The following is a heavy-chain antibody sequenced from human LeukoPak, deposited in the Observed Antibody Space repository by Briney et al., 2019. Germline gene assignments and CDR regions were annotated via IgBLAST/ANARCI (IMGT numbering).Heavy chain of an antibody. D-gene: IGHD4-17*01. CDR1: GGSITRSSYY. CDR2: IYYSGST. CDR3: ASLAPGVDYGDSNWFDP. V-gene: IGHV4-39*01. Sequence: PSETLSLTCTVSGGSITRSSYYWGWIRQPPGKGLEWIGNIYYSGSTYYNPSLKSRVTISVDTSKNQFSLKLSSVTAADTAVYYCASLAPGVDYGDSNWFDPWGQGTLVTVSS. J-gene: IGHJ5*02.